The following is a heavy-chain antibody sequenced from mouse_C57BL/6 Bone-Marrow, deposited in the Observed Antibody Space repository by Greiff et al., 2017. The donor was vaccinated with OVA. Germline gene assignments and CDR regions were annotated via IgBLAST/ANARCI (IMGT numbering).Heavy chain of an antibody. CDR1: GYTFTSSG. CDR3: IMNYYGTSY. D-gene: IGHD1-1*01. Sequence: VQLQESGAELARPEASVKLSCKASGYTFTSSGISWVKQRTGQGLEWIGEIYPRSGNTYYNEKFKGKATLTADKSSSTAYMELRSLTSEDSAVYFCIMNYYGTSYWGQGTSVTVSS. J-gene: IGHJ4*01. V-gene: IGHV1-81*01. CDR2: IYPRSGNT.